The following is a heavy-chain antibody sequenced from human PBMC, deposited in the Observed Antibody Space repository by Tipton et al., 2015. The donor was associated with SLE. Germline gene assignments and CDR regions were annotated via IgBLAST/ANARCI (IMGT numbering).Heavy chain of an antibody. J-gene: IGHJ3*02. CDR3: AKVDRWSTRTFDI. CDR2: IRSKANSYAT. D-gene: IGHD1-1*01. V-gene: IGHV3-73*01. CDR1: GFTFSGSA. Sequence: SLRLSCAASGFTFSGSAMHWVRQASGKGLEWGGRIRSKANSYATAYAASVKGRFTISRDDSKNTAYLQMNSLRAEDTAVYYCAKVDRWSTRTFDIWGQGTMVTVSS.